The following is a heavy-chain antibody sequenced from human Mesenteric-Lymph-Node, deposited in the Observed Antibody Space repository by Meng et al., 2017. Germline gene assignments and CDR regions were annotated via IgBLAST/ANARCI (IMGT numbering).Heavy chain of an antibody. CDR3: ARGRSPVMMDY. CDR1: GFTFSSYE. CDR2: IGIAGDT. J-gene: IGHJ4*02. V-gene: IGHV3-13*01. Sequence: GESLKISCAASGFTFSSYEMHWVRQVTGKGLEWVSAIGIAGDTYYPDSVKGRFSSSRENGKNSFYLQMNSLRAEDTAVYFCARGRSPVMMDYWGQGTLATVPS. D-gene: IGHD3-16*01.